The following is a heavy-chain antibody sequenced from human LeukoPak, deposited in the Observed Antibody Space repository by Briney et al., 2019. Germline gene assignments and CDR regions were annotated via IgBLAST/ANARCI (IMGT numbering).Heavy chain of an antibody. V-gene: IGHV3-23*01. Sequence: PGGSLRLSCAASGFTFSSLAMTWVRQAPGKGLEWVSVISGSGGRTYYADSVKGRFTLSRDNSNNTLSLEMSSLRAEDTAVYYCAREGTYYDSSGYYVSWGQGTLVTVSS. D-gene: IGHD3-22*01. CDR3: AREGTYYDSSGYYVS. CDR1: GFTFSSLA. CDR2: ISGSGGRT. J-gene: IGHJ5*02.